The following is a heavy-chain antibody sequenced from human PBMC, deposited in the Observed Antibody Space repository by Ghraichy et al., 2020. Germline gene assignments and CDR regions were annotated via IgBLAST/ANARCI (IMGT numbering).Heavy chain of an antibody. CDR2: IWNDGSIR. D-gene: IGHD3-22*01. CDR3: ARDADSFRNDFDY. Sequence: GESLNISCAASGFTFRTYGMHWVRQAPGKGLEWVAVIWNDGSIRYYADSVRDRFTITRDNSKNTLYLQMDSLRAEDTAVYYCARDADSFRNDFDYWGQGTLVTVSS. CDR1: GFTFRTYG. J-gene: IGHJ4*02. V-gene: IGHV3-33*01.